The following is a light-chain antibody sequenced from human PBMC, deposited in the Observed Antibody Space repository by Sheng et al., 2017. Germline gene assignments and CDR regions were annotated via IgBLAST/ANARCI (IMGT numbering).Light chain of an antibody. CDR1: QSLRNNY. V-gene: IGKV3D-20*02. CDR2: GAS. CDR3: QQRRSWPLT. J-gene: IGKJ4*01. Sequence: DIVLTQSPGTLSLSPGERATLSCRASQSLRNNYLAWYQQKPGQAPRLVIYGASSRATGIPDRFSGSGSGTDFTLTISGLEPEDSAVYYCQQRRSWPLTFGGGTKVDI.